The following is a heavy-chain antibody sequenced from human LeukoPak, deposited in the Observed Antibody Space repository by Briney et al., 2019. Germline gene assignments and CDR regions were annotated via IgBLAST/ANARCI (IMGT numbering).Heavy chain of an antibody. CDR3: ATGHFTIFGVSYGMDV. J-gene: IGHJ6*02. CDR2: ISGSGGTT. CDR1: GFTFSSSA. Sequence: GGSLRLSCAVSGFTFSSSAMNWARQAPGKGLEWVSVISGSGGTTYYADSVKGRFTISRDNSKNTLFLQMNSLRAEDTAVYYCATGHFTIFGVSYGMDVWGQGTTVTVSS. D-gene: IGHD3-3*01. V-gene: IGHV3-23*01.